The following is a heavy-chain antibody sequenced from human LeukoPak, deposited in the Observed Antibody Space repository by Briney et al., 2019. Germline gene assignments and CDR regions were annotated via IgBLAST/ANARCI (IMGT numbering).Heavy chain of an antibody. J-gene: IGHJ4*02. D-gene: IGHD4-23*01. CDR1: GFTFSSYA. V-gene: IGHV3-30*04. CDR2: ISYDGSYK. CDR3: ARGARKGDDYGGFSGY. Sequence: PGGSLRLSCAASGFTFSSYAMHWVRQAPGKGLEWVAVISYDGSYKDYADSVKGRFTVSRDNSKSTLYLQMNSLRAEDTAVYYCARGARKGDDYGGFSGYWGQGTLVTVSS.